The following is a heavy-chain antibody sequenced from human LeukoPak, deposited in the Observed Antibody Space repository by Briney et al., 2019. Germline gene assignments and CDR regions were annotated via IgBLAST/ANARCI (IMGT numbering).Heavy chain of an antibody. CDR2: INPNSGGT. CDR1: GYTFTSYG. D-gene: IGHD6-13*01. CDR3: ARVRLYSSSFNWFDP. V-gene: IGHV1-2*02. J-gene: IGHJ5*02. Sequence: ASVKVSCKASGYTFTSYGISWVRQAPGQGLEWMGWINPNSGGTNYAQKFQGRVTMTRDTSISTAYMELSRLRSDDTAVYYCARVRLYSSSFNWFDPWGQGTLVTVSS.